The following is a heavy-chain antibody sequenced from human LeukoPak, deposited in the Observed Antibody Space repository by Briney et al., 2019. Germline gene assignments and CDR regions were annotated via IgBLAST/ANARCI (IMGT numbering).Heavy chain of an antibody. J-gene: IGHJ6*02. CDR2: TYHRSKWLN. CDR3: AREGPGMDV. V-gene: IGHV6-1*01. Sequence: SQTLSLTCAISGDTVSTNGTTWTWIRQSPSRGLEWLGRTYHRSKWLNDYETSVKSRLTITPDTSKNQFSLHLNSVTPEDTAAYYCAREGPGMDVWGQGTTVTVSS. CDR1: GDTVSTNGTT.